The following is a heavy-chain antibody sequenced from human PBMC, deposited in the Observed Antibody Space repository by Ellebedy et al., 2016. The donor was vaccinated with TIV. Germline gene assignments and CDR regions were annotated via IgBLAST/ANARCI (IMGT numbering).Heavy chain of an antibody. CDR3: ARKYCSGVSCPGTLRYWYFDL. D-gene: IGHD2-15*01. J-gene: IGHJ2*01. V-gene: IGHV4-59*01. CDR2: IYYSGST. CDR1: GGSISSYY. Sequence: MPSETLSLTCTVSGGSISSYYWSWIRQPPGKGLEWIGYIYYSGSTNYNPSLKSRVTISVETYKNQFSMKLSSVTAADTAVYYCARKYCSGVSCPGTLRYWYFDLWGRGTLVTVSS.